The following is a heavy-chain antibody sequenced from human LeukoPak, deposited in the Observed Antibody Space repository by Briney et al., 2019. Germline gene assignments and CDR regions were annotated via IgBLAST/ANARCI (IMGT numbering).Heavy chain of an antibody. J-gene: IGHJ4*02. Sequence: RGSLRLSCAASGFSLTSYGMHWVRPAPGEGLEWVAVIWDDGSNKYYADSVKGRFTISRDNSKNPLYLQMNSLRAEETAVYYCAKDKPPTYHYDISWIFDYWGQGTLVTVSS. CDR3: AKDKPPTYHYDISWIFDY. CDR2: IWDDGSNK. V-gene: IGHV3-33*06. CDR1: GFSLTSYG. D-gene: IGHD3-22*01.